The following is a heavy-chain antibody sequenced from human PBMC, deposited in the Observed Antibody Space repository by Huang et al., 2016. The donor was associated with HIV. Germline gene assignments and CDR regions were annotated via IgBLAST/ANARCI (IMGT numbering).Heavy chain of an antibody. D-gene: IGHD4-17*01. CDR3: AKDPSSPYGDSYFEQ. Sequence: EVQLLESGGGLVQPGGSLRLSCAASGFTFIDFAMSWVRQAPGKGLEWVSAIRCSVHSTYYADSVKGRFTISRDNSKNTLYLQMNKLRVEDTAVYFCAKDPSSPYGDSYFEQWGQGTLVTVSP. CDR2: IRCSVHST. V-gene: IGHV3-23*01. J-gene: IGHJ4*02. CDR1: GFTFIDFA.